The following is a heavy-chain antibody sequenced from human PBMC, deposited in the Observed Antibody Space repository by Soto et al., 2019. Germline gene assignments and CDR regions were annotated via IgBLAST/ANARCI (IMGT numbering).Heavy chain of an antibody. CDR1: GFSFSNYA. Sequence: GGSLRFSRAASGFSFSNYAMHWVRQAPGKGLEWLAIISYDGDNEYYADSVRGRFTISRDNSKNTLYLQTNNLRAEDTAMYYCTTDRGYLTFDYWGPGTLVTVSS. CDR3: TTDRGYLTFDY. J-gene: IGHJ4*02. V-gene: IGHV3-30*03. CDR2: ISYDGDNE. D-gene: IGHD3-22*01.